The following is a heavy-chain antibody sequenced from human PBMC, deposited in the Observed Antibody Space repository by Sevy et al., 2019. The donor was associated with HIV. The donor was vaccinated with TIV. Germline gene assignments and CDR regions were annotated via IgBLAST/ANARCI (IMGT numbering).Heavy chain of an antibody. CDR2: IIPIFGTA. D-gene: IGHD2-2*01. CDR1: GGTFSSYA. J-gene: IGHJ6*02. V-gene: IGHV1-69*13. CDR3: AITPKFFIVVVPAAIGRGYYYGMDV. Sequence: ASVKVSCKASGGTFSSYAISWVRQAPGQGLEWMGGIIPIFGTANYAQKFQGRVTITADESTSTAYMELSSLRSEDTAVYYCAITPKFFIVVVPAAIGRGYYYGMDVWGQGTTVTVSS.